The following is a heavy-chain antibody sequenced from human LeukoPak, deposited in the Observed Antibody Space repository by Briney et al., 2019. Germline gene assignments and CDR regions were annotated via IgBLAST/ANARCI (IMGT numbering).Heavy chain of an antibody. Sequence: PGGSLRLSCAASGFTFSSYAMHWVRQAPGKGLEWVAVISYDGSNKYYADSVKGRFTISRDNSKNTLYLQMNSLRAEDTAVYYCARELYYDSTGYYHGYFDYWGQGTLVTVSS. CDR1: GFTFSSYA. CDR2: ISYDGSNK. J-gene: IGHJ4*02. D-gene: IGHD3-22*01. V-gene: IGHV3-30-3*01. CDR3: ARELYYDSTGYYHGYFDY.